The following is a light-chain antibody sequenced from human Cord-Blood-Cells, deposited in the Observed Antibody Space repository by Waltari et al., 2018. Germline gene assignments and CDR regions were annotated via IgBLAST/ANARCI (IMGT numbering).Light chain of an antibody. Sequence: IVMTQSPATLSVYPGERPTLSCRASQSVSSNLAWYQQKPGQAPRLLIYGASTRATGIPARFSGSGSGTEFTLTISSLQSEDFAVYYCQQYNNWPPYTFGQGTKLEIK. V-gene: IGKV3-15*01. CDR1: QSVSSN. J-gene: IGKJ2*01. CDR2: GAS. CDR3: QQYNNWPPYT.